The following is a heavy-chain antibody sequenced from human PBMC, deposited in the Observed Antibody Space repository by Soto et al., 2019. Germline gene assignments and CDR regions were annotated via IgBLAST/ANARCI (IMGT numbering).Heavy chain of an antibody. J-gene: IGHJ6*02. CDR1: GIAFGDYG. Sequence: EVQLAESGGGVARPGGSRRLSCAASGIAFGDYGMTWVRRVPGKSLEWVAGISWNGDNTGYADFAKGRFTICRDNSKKSLLLEMNSLRVEDTAFYYCARGEYTSRRGFDVWGQGTPVTVSS. D-gene: IGHD6-6*01. V-gene: IGHV3-20*04. CDR3: ARGEYTSRRGFDV. CDR2: ISWNGDNT.